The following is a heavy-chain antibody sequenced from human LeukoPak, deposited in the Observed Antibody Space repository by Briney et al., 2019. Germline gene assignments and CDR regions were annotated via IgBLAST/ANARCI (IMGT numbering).Heavy chain of an antibody. Sequence: GGSLRLSCAASGFTFSSYAMSWVRQAPGKGLEWVSVIYSGGSTYYADSVKGRFTISRDNSKNTLYLQMNSLRAEDTAVYYCASNDDSSGYYAEYFQHWGQGTLVTVSS. CDR3: ASNDDSSGYYAEYFQH. CDR2: IYSGGST. D-gene: IGHD3-22*01. CDR1: GFTFSSYA. V-gene: IGHV3-53*01. J-gene: IGHJ1*01.